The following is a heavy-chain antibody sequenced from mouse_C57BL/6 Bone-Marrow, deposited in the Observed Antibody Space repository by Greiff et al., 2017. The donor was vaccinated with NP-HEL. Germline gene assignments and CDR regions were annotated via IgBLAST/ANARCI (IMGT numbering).Heavy chain of an antibody. V-gene: IGHV2-2*01. D-gene: IGHD1-1*01. J-gene: IGHJ4*01. CDR1: GFSLTSYG. Sequence: VKLQESGPGLVQPSQSLSITCTVSGFSLTSYGVHWVRQSPGKGLEWLGVIWSGGSTDYNAAFISRLSISKDNSKSQVFFKMNSLQADDTAIYYCARNRLATVVAPYYAMDYWGQGTSVTVSS. CDR3: ARNRLATVVAPYYAMDY. CDR2: IWSGGST.